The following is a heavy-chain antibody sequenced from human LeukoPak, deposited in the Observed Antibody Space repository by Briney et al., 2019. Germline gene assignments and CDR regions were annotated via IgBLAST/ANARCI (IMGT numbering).Heavy chain of an antibody. CDR3: VKCSGGSCYKPIDI. D-gene: IGHD2-15*01. V-gene: IGHV3-64*05. Sequence: PGGSLRLSCSASGFTFSCYGMQWVRQAPGKGLEYVSAISSDGGSTYYADSVKGRFTISRDNTKNTLYVQMSSLRAEDTAVYYCVKCSGGSCYKPIDIWGQGTMVTVSS. CDR1: GFTFSCYG. CDR2: ISSDGGST. J-gene: IGHJ3*02.